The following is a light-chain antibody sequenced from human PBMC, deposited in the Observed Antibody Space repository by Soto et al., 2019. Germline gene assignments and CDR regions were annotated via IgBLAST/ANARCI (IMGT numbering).Light chain of an antibody. Sequence: QSVLTQPASVSGSPGQSITISCTGTSSDVGAYNYVSWYQQHPGKAPKLMIYDVSFRPSGVSSRFSGSKSGNTASLTISGLQAEDEADYYCSSYTSSSTLVFGGGTKLTVL. CDR2: DVS. J-gene: IGLJ2*01. CDR1: SSDVGAYNY. V-gene: IGLV2-14*03. CDR3: SSYTSSSTLV.